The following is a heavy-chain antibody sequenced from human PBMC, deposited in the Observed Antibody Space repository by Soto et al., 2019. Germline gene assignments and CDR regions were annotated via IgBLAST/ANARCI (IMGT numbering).Heavy chain of an antibody. V-gene: IGHV3-66*01. CDR2: IYSGGST. D-gene: IGHD4-17*01. CDR1: GFTVSSNY. CDR3: ARDFVHGDHPEYFQH. J-gene: IGHJ1*01. Sequence: EVQLVESGGGLVQPGGSLRLSCAASGFTVSSNYMNWVRQAPGKGLEWVSVIYSGGSTYYADSVKGRFTISRDNSKNTLSLQMNRLRAEDTAVYYCARDFVHGDHPEYFQHWGQGTLVTVSS.